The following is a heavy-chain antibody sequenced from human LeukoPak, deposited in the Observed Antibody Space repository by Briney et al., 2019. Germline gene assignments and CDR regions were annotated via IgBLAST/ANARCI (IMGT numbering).Heavy chain of an antibody. V-gene: IGHV1-2*02. J-gene: IGHJ3*02. D-gene: IGHD3-10*01. CDR3: ARNLWFGESSDAFDM. CDR2: INPKSGDT. Sequence: ASVKVSCKASGYSFTGHYMHWVRQAPGQGLEWMGWINPKSGDTNYAQKFQGRVTMTRDTSISTAYMDMSSLRSDDTAVYYCARNLWFGESSDAFDMWGQGTMTVSS. CDR1: GYSFTGHY.